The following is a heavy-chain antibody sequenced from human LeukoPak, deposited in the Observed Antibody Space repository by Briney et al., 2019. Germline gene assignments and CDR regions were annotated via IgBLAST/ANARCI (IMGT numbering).Heavy chain of an antibody. CDR2: INPNSGGT. D-gene: IGHD3-22*01. CDR1: GYTLIDYY. Sequence: ASVKVSRKASGYTLIDYYMHWVRQTPGQGLEWMGRINPNSGGTNYAQKFQGRVTMTRDTSISTVYMELSRLRSDDTAVYYCARVGYYESSGYYEYWGQGTLVTVSS. CDR3: ARVGYYESSGYYEY. J-gene: IGHJ4*02. V-gene: IGHV1-2*06.